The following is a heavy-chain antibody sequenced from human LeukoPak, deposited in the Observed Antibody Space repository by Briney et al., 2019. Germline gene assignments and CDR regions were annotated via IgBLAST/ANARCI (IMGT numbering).Heavy chain of an antibody. Sequence: ASVKVSCKASGYTFTSYDINWVRQATGQGLEWMGWMNPNSGNTGYAQKFQGRVTITRNTSISTAYMELSSLRSEDTAVYYCARGGAGTTYYYYYYMDVWGKGTTVTISS. V-gene: IGHV1-8*03. CDR3: ARGGAGTTYYYYYYMDV. CDR1: GYTFTSYD. J-gene: IGHJ6*03. D-gene: IGHD1-1*01. CDR2: MNPNSGNT.